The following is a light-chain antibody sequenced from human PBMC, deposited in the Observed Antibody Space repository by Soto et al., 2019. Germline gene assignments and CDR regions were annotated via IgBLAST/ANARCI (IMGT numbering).Light chain of an antibody. V-gene: IGKV1-27*01. Sequence: DIQMTQSPSALSASVGDRVTITCRASQDINNYLAWYQHRPGKVPKLLIYGATSLQAGVPSRFSGSGSGTDFTLTISSLQPEDVATYYCQNCKSAVFTFGPGTKVDIK. CDR2: GAT. CDR3: QNCKSAVFT. J-gene: IGKJ3*01. CDR1: QDINNY.